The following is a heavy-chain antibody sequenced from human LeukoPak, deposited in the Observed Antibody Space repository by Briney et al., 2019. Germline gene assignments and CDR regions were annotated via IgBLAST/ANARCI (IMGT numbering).Heavy chain of an antibody. D-gene: IGHD3-10*01. J-gene: IGHJ4*02. V-gene: IGHV4-59*01. CDR3: AGGSLGSGSYYIDY. CDR1: GGSISSYY. CDR2: IYYSGST. Sequence: SETLSLTCTVSGGSISSYYWSWIRQPPGKGLEWIGYIYYSGSTNYNPSLKSRVTISVDTSKNQFSLKLSSVTAADTAVYYCAGGSLGSGSYYIDYWGQGTLVTVSS.